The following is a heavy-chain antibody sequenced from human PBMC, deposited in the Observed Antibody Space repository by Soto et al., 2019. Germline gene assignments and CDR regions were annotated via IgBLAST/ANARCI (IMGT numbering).Heavy chain of an antibody. CDR2: INPSGGST. CDR3: ARGIPRIAAAGYNWFDP. CDR1: GYTFTSYY. J-gene: IGHJ5*02. Sequence: QVQLVQSGAEVKKPGASVKVSCKASGYTFTSYYMHWVRQAPGQGLEWMGIINPSGGSTSYAQKFQGRVNMTRDTSTSTVYMELSSLRSEDTAVYYCARGIPRIAAAGYNWFDPWGQGTLVTVSS. D-gene: IGHD6-13*01. V-gene: IGHV1-46*01.